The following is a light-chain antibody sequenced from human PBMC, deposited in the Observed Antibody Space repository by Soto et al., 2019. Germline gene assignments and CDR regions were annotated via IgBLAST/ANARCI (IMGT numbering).Light chain of an antibody. CDR3: SSYTSTSTPVV. J-gene: IGLJ2*01. Sequence: QSALTQPASVSGSPGQSITISCSGTSIDVGGTNHVSWYLQHPGEAPKLIMYDVSNRPSGVSDRFFGSKADNTATLTVSGLQAEDEADYYCSSYTSTSTPVVFGGGTKLTVL. CDR2: DVS. V-gene: IGLV2-14*03. CDR1: SIDVGGTNH.